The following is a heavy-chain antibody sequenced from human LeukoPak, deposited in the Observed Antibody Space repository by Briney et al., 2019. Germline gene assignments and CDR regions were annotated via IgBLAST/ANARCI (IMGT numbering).Heavy chain of an antibody. CDR1: GFTFSTYS. D-gene: IGHD3-22*01. V-gene: IGHV3-21*01. J-gene: IGHJ4*02. CDR3: ARAPYYYDSDGCYFDY. CDR2: ISGGGSYI. Sequence: GGSLRLSCAASGFTFSTYSMNWVRQAPGKGLEWVSFISGGGSYIYYAESVKGRFTISRDNAKNSLYLQMNSLRAEDTAIYYCARAPYYYDSDGCYFDYWGQGTLVTVSS.